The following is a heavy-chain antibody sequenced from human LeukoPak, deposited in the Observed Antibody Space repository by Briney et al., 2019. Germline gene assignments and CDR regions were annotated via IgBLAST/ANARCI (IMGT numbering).Heavy chain of an antibody. CDR1: GGSISSSSYY. Sequence: PSETLSLTCTVSGGSISSSSYYSGWIRQPPGKGLEWIGSIYYSGSTYYNPSLKGRVTISVDTSKNQFSLKLSSVTAADTAVYYCARPRGDYGSGTSRWFDPWGQGTLVTVSS. CDR2: IYYSGST. V-gene: IGHV4-39*01. J-gene: IGHJ5*02. CDR3: ARPRGDYGSGTSRWFDP. D-gene: IGHD3-10*01.